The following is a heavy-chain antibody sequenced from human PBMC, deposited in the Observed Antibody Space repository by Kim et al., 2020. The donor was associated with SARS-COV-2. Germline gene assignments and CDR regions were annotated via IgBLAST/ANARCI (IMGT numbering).Heavy chain of an antibody. V-gene: IGHV3-48*03. CDR2: I. CDR3: ARGPNYSPFDY. D-gene: IGHD4-4*01. J-gene: IGHJ4*02. Sequence: IYYAEPVRGRLTTSRDNDKNSLYLHMNSLRAEDTAVYYCARGPNYSPFDYWGQGTLVTVSS.